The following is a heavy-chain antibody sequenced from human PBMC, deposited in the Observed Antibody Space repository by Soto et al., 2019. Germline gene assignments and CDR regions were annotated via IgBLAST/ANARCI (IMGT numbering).Heavy chain of an antibody. Sequence: SVKVSCKDSGGTFSSYAISWVRQAPGQGLEWMGGIIPIFGTANYAQKFQGRVTITADKSTSTAYMELSSLRSEDTAVYYCARGSAWLLPPSYYYYYGMDVWGQGTTVTVSS. J-gene: IGHJ6*02. D-gene: IGHD2-15*01. CDR3: ARGSAWLLPPSYYYYYGMDV. CDR2: IIPIFGTA. CDR1: GGTFSSYA. V-gene: IGHV1-69*06.